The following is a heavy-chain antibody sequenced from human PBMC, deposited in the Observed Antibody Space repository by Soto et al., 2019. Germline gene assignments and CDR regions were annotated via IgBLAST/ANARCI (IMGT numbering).Heavy chain of an antibody. V-gene: IGHV3-23*01. CDR1: GFTFSSYA. J-gene: IGHJ4*02. CDR2: ISGSGGST. D-gene: IGHD2-15*01. CDR3: AKTWGVVVAPLFDF. Sequence: EVQLLESGGGLVQPGGSLRLSCAASGFTFSSYAMSWVRQAPGKGLEWVSAISGSGGSTYYADSVKGRFTISSDNSKNTLYLQMNSLRAEDTAVYDCAKTWGVVVAPLFDFWGQGTLVTVSS.